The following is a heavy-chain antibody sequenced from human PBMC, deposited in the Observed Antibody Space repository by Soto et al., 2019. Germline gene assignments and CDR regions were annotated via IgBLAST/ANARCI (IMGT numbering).Heavy chain of an antibody. CDR1: GGTFSSYA. CDR3: ARSRANYYDSRGYYYSTFAY. V-gene: IGHV1-69*12. J-gene: IGHJ4*02. D-gene: IGHD3-22*01. CDR2: IIPMFGTA. Sequence: QVQLVQSGAEVKKPGSSVKVSCKTSGGTFSSYAISWVRQAPGQGLEWMGGIIPMFGTANYAQKFQGRVTITADESTSTAYMELGSLRSEDTAVYYCARSRANYYDSRGYYYSTFAYWGQGTLVTVSS.